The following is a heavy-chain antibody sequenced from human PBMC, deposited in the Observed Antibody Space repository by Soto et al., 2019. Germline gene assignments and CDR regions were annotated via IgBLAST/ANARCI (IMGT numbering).Heavy chain of an antibody. J-gene: IGHJ2*01. CDR3: ARARDYRYWYFDL. Sequence: EVQLVESGGGLVQPGGSLRLSCAASGFTFSSYEMNWVRQAPVKGLEWVSYISSSGSTIYYADSVKGRFTISRDNAKNSLYLQMNSLRAEDTAVYYCARARDYRYWYFDLWGRGTLVTVSS. CDR1: GFTFSSYE. D-gene: IGHD4-17*01. V-gene: IGHV3-48*03. CDR2: ISSSGSTI.